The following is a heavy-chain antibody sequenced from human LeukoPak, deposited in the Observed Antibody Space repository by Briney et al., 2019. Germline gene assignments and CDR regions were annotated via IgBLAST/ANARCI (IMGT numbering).Heavy chain of an antibody. D-gene: IGHD4-17*01. CDR1: GYTLTELS. Sequence: ASVNVSCKVSGYTLTELSMHWVRQAPGKGLEWMGGFDPEDGETTYAQKFQGRVTMTEDTSTDTAYMELSSLRSEDTAVYYCATFIDYVHRDWGQGTLVTVSS. J-gene: IGHJ4*02. V-gene: IGHV1-24*01. CDR2: FDPEDGET. CDR3: ATFIDYVHRD.